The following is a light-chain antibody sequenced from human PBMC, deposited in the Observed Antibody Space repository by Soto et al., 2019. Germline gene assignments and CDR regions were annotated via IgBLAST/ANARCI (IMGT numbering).Light chain of an antibody. J-gene: IGKJ1*01. CDR2: AAS. CDR1: QSVNKS. V-gene: IGKV3-11*01. CDR3: QQYGSSPRTT. Sequence: EIVLTQSPATLSLSPGERATLSCRASQSVNKSLPWYQQKPGQAPRLLIYAASNRATGFPARFSGSGSGTDFTLSISRQEPEDFAVYYCQQYGSSPRTTFGQGTKVEIK.